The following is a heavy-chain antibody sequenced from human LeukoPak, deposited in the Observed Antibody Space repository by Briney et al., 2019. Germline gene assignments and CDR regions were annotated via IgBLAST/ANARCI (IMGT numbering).Heavy chain of an antibody. J-gene: IGHJ6*02. CDR1: GFTFSSYD. V-gene: IGHV3-13*05. CDR2: IGTAGDP. Sequence: GGSLRLSCAASGFTFSSYDMHWVRQATGKGLEWVSAIGTAGDPYYPGSVKGRFTISRENAKNSLYLQMNSLRAEDTAVYYCARDQVGSGWYPMDYYYGMDVWGQGTTVTVSS. CDR3: ARDQVGSGWYPMDYYYGMDV. D-gene: IGHD6-19*01.